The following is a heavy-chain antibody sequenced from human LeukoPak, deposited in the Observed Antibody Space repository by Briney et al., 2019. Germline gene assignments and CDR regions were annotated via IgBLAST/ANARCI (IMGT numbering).Heavy chain of an antibody. J-gene: IGHJ4*02. CDR2: ISGSGSST. D-gene: IGHD3-22*01. Sequence: PGGSLRLSCAASGFTFSDYYMNWIRQAPGKGLEWVSYISGSGSSTYYADSVKGRFTISRDNAKNSLYLQMNSLRAEDTAVYYCARADYGSSGPILWGQGTLVTVSS. V-gene: IGHV3-11*01. CDR1: GFTFSDYY. CDR3: ARADYGSSGPIL.